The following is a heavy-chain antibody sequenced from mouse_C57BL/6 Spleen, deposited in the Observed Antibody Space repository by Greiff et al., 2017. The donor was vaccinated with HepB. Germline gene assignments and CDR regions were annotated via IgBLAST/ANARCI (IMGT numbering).Heavy chain of an antibody. Sequence: EVQLQQSGPELVKPGASVKISCKASGYSFTGYYMNWVKQSPEKSLEWIGEINPSTGGTTYNQKFKAKATLTVDKSSSTAYMQLKSLTSEDSAVYYCARIGDYDWYFDVWGTGTTVTVSS. CDR1: GYSFTGYY. CDR3: ARIGDYDWYFDV. CDR2: INPSTGGT. V-gene: IGHV1-42*01. J-gene: IGHJ1*03. D-gene: IGHD2-4*01.